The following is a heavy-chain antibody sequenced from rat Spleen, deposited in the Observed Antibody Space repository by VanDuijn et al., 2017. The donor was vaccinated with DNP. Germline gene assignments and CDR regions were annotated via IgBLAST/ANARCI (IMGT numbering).Heavy chain of an antibody. Sequence: EVQLVESGGDLVQPGRSLKLSCVASGFTFSDYYMAWVRQAPTKGLEWVAYISYDGGSTYYGDSVKGRFTISRDIAKDTLYLRMNSLRSEDTATYYCAIYFYSGDNWFGYWGQGTLVTVSS. V-gene: IGHV5-20*01. CDR1: GFTFSDYY. J-gene: IGHJ3*01. D-gene: IGHD1-1*01. CDR3: AIYFYSGDNWFGY. CDR2: ISYDGGST.